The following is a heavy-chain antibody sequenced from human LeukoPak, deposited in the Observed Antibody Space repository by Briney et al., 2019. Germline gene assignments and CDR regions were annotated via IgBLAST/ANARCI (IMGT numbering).Heavy chain of an antibody. CDR2: ISGSGGST. CDR3: ARTTRNYDILTGYHPYYFDY. D-gene: IGHD3-9*01. Sequence: GGSLRLSCAASGFTFSSYGMSWVRQAPGKGLEWVSAISGSGGSTYYADSVKGRFTISRDNSKNTLYLQMNSLRAEDTAVYYCARTTRNYDILTGYHPYYFDYWGQGTLVTVSS. V-gene: IGHV3-23*01. CDR1: GFTFSSYG. J-gene: IGHJ4*02.